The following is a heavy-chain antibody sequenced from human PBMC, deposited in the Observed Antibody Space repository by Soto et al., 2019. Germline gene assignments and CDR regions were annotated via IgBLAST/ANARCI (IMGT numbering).Heavy chain of an antibody. CDR2: ISSSSHI. V-gene: IGHV3-21*01. D-gene: IGHD3-9*01. Sequence: GGSLSLSCAASGFTLSTYSMNWVCQAPGKXLEWVSSISSSSHIYYADSVKGRFTISRDNAKNSLSLQMNSLRAEDTAVYYCAKDGDFYDFVTGYYLTGHSFDYWGQGTPVTVSS. J-gene: IGHJ4*02. CDR3: AKDGDFYDFVTGYYLTGHSFDY. CDR1: GFTLSTYS.